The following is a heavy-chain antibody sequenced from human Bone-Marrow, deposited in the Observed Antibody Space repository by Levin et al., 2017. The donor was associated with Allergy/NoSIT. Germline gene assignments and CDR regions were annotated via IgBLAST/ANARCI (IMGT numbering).Heavy chain of an antibody. J-gene: IGHJ5*02. CDR2: IYWDGDT. V-gene: IGHV2-5*02. CDR3: AHRPYPPASYYLIGFDP. Sequence: SGPTLVKPTETLTLTCSFSGFSLSTNGLGVGWVRQPPGKALEWLALIYWDGDTLYSPSLKSRLTITKDTSKNQVVLTVANMDPSDTGTYYCAHRPYPPASYYLIGFDPWGQGSLVTVSS. CDR1: GFSLSTNGLG. D-gene: IGHD3-10*01.